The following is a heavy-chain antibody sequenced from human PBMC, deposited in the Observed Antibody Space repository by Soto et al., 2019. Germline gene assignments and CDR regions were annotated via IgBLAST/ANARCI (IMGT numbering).Heavy chain of an antibody. V-gene: IGHV1-58*01. CDR3: AAPPGYSYGPRSSYYYYGMDV. CDR2: IVVGSGNT. J-gene: IGHJ6*02. Sequence: GASVKVSCKASGFTFTSSVVQWVRQARGQRLEWIGWIVVGSGNTNYAQRFQERVTITRDMSTSTAYMELSSLRSEDTAVYYCAAPPGYSYGPRSSYYYYGMDVWGQGTTVTVSS. CDR1: GFTFTSSV. D-gene: IGHD5-18*01.